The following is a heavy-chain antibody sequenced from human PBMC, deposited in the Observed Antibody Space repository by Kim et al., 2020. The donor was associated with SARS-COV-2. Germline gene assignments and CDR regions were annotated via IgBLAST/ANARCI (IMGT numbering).Heavy chain of an antibody. V-gene: IGHV4-34*01. CDR1: GGSFSGYY. CDR2: INHSGRT. J-gene: IGHJ1*01. D-gene: IGHD3-10*01. Sequence: SETLSLTCAVYGGSFSGYYWSWIRQPPEKGLEWIGEINHSGRTNYNPSLKSRVTISVDTSKNQFSLKLTSVTAADAALYFCARRLSNTSGWGSHYCDLWGQGILVTVSS. CDR3: ARRLSNTSGWGSHYCDL.